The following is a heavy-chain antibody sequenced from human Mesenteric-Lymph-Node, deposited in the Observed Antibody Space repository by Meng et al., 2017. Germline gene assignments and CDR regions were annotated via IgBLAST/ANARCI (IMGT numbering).Heavy chain of an antibody. J-gene: IGHJ5*02. CDR2: INPSGGST. D-gene: IGHD6-13*01. V-gene: IGHV1-46*01. CDR3: ARDLRPNGIAATNWFDP. CDR1: GYTFTSYG. Sequence: ASMKVSCKASGYTFTSYGISWVRQAPGQGLEWMGIINPSGGSTSYAQKFQGRVTMTRDTSTSTVYMELSSLRSEDTAVYYCARDLRPNGIAATNWFDPWGQGTLVTVSS.